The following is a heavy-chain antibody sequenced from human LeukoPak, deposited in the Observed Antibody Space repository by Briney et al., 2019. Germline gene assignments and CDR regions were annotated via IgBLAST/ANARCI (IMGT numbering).Heavy chain of an antibody. CDR1: GYTFTSYG. CDR3: ARDVILRSPGRWFDP. Sequence: ASVKVSCKASGYTFTSYGISWVRQAPGQGLECMGWISGYNGNTNYAQKLQGRVTMTTDTSTSTAYMELSSLRSEDTAVYYCARDVILRSPGRWFDPWGQGTLVTVSS. CDR2: ISGYNGNT. D-gene: IGHD3-10*01. V-gene: IGHV1-18*01. J-gene: IGHJ5*02.